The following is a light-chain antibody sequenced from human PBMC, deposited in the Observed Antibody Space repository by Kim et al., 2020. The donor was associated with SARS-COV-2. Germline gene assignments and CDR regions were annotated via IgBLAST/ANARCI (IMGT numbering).Light chain of an antibody. CDR3: QHYSAYPWT. J-gene: IGKJ1*01. CDR2: KAS. CDR1: QSISTW. Sequence: DIHMTQSPATLSAVVGDRVTITCRASQSISTWVAWYQQKPGKAPNLLIYKASILESGVPSRFSGSASGTDFTLTITSLQPDDFGTYYCQHYSAYPWTFGQGTKVEI. V-gene: IGKV1-5*03.